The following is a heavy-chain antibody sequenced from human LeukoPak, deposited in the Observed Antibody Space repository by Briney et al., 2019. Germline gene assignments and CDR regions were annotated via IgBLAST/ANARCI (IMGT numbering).Heavy chain of an antibody. CDR2: IYPGDSDT. V-gene: IGHV5-51*01. D-gene: IGHD4-17*01. CDR3: ARRTQYGDYDY. J-gene: IGHJ4*02. CDR1: GYTFFTYW. Sequence: GESLKISCKGSGYTFFTYWIGWVRQMPGKGLEWMGIIYPGDSDTRYSPSFQGQVTISADKSISTAYLQWSSLKASDTAMYYCARRTQYGDYDYWGQGTLVTVSS.